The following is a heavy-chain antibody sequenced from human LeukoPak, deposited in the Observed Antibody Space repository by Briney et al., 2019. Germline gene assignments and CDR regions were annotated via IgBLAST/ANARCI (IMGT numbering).Heavy chain of an antibody. Sequence: SVKVSCKASGGTFSSYTISWVRQAPGQGLEWMGRIIPFLGTTNYAQKFQGRVTITTDESTSTAYMELSSLRSEDTAVYYCARRPYYDIGGYLLTWGQGTLVTVSS. D-gene: IGHD3-22*01. CDR1: GGTFSSYT. J-gene: IGHJ5*02. CDR2: IIPFLGTT. CDR3: ARRPYYDIGGYLLT. V-gene: IGHV1-69*16.